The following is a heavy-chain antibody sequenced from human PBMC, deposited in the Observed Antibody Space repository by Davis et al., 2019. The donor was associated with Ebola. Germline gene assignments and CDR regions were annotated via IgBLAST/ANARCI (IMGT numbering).Heavy chain of an antibody. CDR2: IFPGDSDT. CDR1: GYSFTSYW. V-gene: IGHV5-51*01. CDR3: ARSRSLNWFDP. Sequence: GESLKISCKGSGYSFTSYWIVWVRQMPGKGLECMGIIFPGDSDTRYSPSFQGQVTISADKSISTAYLQWSSLKASDTAMYYCARSRSLNWFDPWGQGTLVTVSS. J-gene: IGHJ5*02.